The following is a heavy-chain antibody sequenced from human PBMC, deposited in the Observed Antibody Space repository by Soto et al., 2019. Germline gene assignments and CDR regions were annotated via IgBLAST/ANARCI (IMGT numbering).Heavy chain of an antibody. J-gene: IGHJ6*03. Sequence: QVQLQESGPGLVKPSETLSLTCSVSGGSISSYYWTWIRQPPGKRLEWIGYIYYSGSTNYNPSPKSRVTISVDTSKNQFSLKLNSVTAADTAVYYCAREVKYGDYYYYYMDVWGKGTTVTVSS. CDR2: IYYSGST. CDR3: AREVKYGDYYYYYMDV. D-gene: IGHD4-17*01. CDR1: GGSISSYY. V-gene: IGHV4-59*01.